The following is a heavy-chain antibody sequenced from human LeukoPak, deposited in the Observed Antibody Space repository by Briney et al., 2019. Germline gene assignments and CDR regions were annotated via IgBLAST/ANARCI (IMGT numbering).Heavy chain of an antibody. Sequence: PSETLSLTCAVSGDSISSSIYFWGWIRQPPGKGLEWIGTIFRSGSTSYNPSLKSRLTISVDTSNNQFSLKLNSVTAADTAAYYCARGTRNWYAIYWGQGILVTVSS. D-gene: IGHD1-20*01. V-gene: IGHV4-39*07. CDR2: IFRSGST. J-gene: IGHJ4*02. CDR3: ARGTRNWYAIY. CDR1: GDSISSSIYF.